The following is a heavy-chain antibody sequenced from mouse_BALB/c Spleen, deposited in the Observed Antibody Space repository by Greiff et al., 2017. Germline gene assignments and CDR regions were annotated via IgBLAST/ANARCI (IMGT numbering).Heavy chain of an antibody. J-gene: IGHJ3*01. D-gene: IGHD2-14*01. V-gene: IGHV3-2*02. CDR3: ASYYRYDSWFAY. Sequence: EVKLVESGPGLVKPSQSLSLTCTVTGYSITSDYAWNWIRQFPGNKLEWMGYISYSGSTSYNPSLKSRISITRDTSKNQFFLQLNSVTTEDTATYYCASYYRYDSWFAYWGQGTLVTVSA. CDR2: ISYSGST. CDR1: GYSITSDYA.